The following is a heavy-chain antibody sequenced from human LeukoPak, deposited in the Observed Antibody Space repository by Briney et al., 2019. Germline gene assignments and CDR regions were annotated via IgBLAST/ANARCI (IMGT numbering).Heavy chain of an antibody. V-gene: IGHV4-34*01. CDR3: ARGIAVAGTFDY. J-gene: IGHJ4*02. D-gene: IGHD6-19*01. CDR1: GGSFSGYY. CDR2: INHSGST. Sequence: SETLSLTCAVYGGSFSGYYWSWIRQPPGKGLEWIGEINHSGSTNYNPSLKSRVTISVDTSKNQFSPKLSSVTAADTAVYYCARGIAVAGTFDYWGQGTLVTVSS.